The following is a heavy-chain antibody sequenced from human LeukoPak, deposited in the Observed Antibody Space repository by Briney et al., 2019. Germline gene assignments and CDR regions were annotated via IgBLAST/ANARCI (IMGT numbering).Heavy chain of an antibody. V-gene: IGHV3-43*02. CDR1: GFTFDDYA. D-gene: IGHD1-26*01. J-gene: IGHJ4*02. Sequence: GGSLRLSCAASGFTFDDYAMHWVRQAPGKGLEWVSLISGDGGSTYYADSVKGRFTISRDNSKNSLYLQMNSLRTEDTALYYCAKEANTEYSGSYLAFDYWGQGTLVTVSS. CDR3: AKEANTEYSGSYLAFDY. CDR2: ISGDGGST.